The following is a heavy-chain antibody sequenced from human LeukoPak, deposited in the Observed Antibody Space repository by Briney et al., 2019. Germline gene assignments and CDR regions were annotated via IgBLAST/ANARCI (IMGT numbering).Heavy chain of an antibody. CDR2: INASGGRT. J-gene: IGHJ4*02. CDR3: ARVLGSSWPEYYFDY. Sequence: GSVRVSCKASGYTFTSYYMHWVRQAPGQGVEWMGLINASGGRTNYAQKLQGRVTITRETITRTVYMGLSRLRYEDTGVYYCARVLGSSWPEYYFDYWGQGTLVTVSS. CDR1: GYTFTSYY. D-gene: IGHD6-13*01. V-gene: IGHV1-46*04.